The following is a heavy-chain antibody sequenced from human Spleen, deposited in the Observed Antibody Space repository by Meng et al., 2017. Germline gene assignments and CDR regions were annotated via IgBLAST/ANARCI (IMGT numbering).Heavy chain of an antibody. CDR1: GITVSTNY. CDR2: IFSDGNT. Sequence: GESLKISCAASGITVSTNYMSWVRQAPGKGLEWVSIIFSDGNTYYADSVKGRFTISRDNSKNTMYLQMNSLRAEDTAVYYCASPGRGYYDSSGYYNYWGQGTLVTVSS. D-gene: IGHD3-22*01. V-gene: IGHV3-53*01. J-gene: IGHJ4*02. CDR3: ASPGRGYYDSSGYYNY.